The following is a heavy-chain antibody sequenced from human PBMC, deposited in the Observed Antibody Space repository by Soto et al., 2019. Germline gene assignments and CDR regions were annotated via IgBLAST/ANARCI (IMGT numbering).Heavy chain of an antibody. Sequence: QVQLQESGPGLVKPSETLSLTCTVSGGSISSYYWSWIRQPPGKGLEWIGYIYYSGSTNYNPSLMSRVTISVDTSKNQFSLKLSSVTAADTAVYYCARAGLAAYYYYYGMDVWGQGTTVTVSS. CDR1: GGSISSYY. CDR2: IYYSGST. J-gene: IGHJ6*02. D-gene: IGHD5-12*01. V-gene: IGHV4-59*01. CDR3: ARAGLAAYYYYYGMDV.